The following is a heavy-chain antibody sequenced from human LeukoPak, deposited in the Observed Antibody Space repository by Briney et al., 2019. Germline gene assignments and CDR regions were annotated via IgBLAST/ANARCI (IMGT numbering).Heavy chain of an antibody. Sequence: ASVKVSCKASGYTFTSYSISWVRQAPGQGLEWKGLISAYNGNTIYAQKVKGRVTMTTDTSTSTAYMELRSLKSDDTAVYYCARASYCSDGSCYSDYWGQGTLVTVSS. CDR1: GYTFTSYS. D-gene: IGHD2-15*01. CDR3: ARASYCSDGSCYSDY. V-gene: IGHV1-18*01. CDR2: ISAYNGNT. J-gene: IGHJ4*02.